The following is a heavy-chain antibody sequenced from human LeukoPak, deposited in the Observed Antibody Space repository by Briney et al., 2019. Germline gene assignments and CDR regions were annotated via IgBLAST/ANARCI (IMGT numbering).Heavy chain of an antibody. V-gene: IGHV3-74*01. CDR3: ASFGQQWLESY. CDR2: ISTDGSMT. CDR1: GFAPSKAW. Sequence: PGGSLRLSCASSGFAPSKAWMHWVRQAQGKGLGWVSRISTDGSMTGYTDSVKGRFTIYRDNAKRILYLEMNNLRVEDTAVYYCASFGQQWLESYWGQGTLVTVSS. J-gene: IGHJ4*02. D-gene: IGHD6-19*01.